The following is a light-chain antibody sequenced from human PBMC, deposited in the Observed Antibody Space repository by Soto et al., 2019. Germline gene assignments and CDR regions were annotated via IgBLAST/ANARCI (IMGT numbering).Light chain of an antibody. J-gene: IGLJ1*01. V-gene: IGLV2-14*01. CDR2: DVS. CDR1: SSDVGGYNY. CDR3: SSYTSSGTYV. Sequence: QSVLTQPASVSGSPGQSITISCTGTSSDVGGYNYVSWYQQHPGKAPKLMIYDVSNRPSGVSNRFSGSKSGNTASLTISGLQAEDEADYYCSSYTSSGTYVFGTGTKVT.